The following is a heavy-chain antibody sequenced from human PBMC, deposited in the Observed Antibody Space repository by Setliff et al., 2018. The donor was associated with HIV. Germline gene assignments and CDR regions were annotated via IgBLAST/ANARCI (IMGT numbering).Heavy chain of an antibody. CDR1: GGTISSHY. D-gene: IGHD3-22*01. CDR3: ASQRTITMIVVVIPKGFDI. CDR2: IYYSGST. V-gene: IGHV4-59*05. Sequence: SETLSLTCNVSGGTISSHYWSWIRQPPGKALEWIGSIYYSGSTYYNPSLKSRVTISVDTSKNQFSLKLSSVTAADTAVYYCASQRTITMIVVVIPKGFDIWGQGTMVTVSS. J-gene: IGHJ3*02.